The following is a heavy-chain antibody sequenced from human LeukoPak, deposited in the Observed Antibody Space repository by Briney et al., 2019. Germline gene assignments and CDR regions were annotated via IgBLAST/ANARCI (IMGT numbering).Heavy chain of an antibody. D-gene: IGHD2-2*01. CDR3: AREGDCSSTSCDVLDY. J-gene: IGHJ4*02. CDR1: GFTFSSYE. V-gene: IGHV3-48*03. Sequence: GGSLRLSCAASGFTFSSYEMNWVRQAPGKGLEWVSYISSSGSTIYYADSVKGRFTISRDNAKNTLYLQMNSLRAEDTAVYYCAREGDCSSTSCDVLDYWGQGTLVTVSS. CDR2: ISSSGSTI.